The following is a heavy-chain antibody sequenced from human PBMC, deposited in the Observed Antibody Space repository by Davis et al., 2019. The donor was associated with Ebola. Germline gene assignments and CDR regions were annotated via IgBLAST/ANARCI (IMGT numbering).Heavy chain of an antibody. CDR2: ISWNSGSI. CDR3: ASGTYYYGMDV. Sequence: SLKISCAASGFTFDDYAMHWVRQAPGKGLEWVSGISWNSGSIGYADSVKGRFTISRDNAKNSLYLQMNSLRAEDMALYYCASGTYYYGMDVWGQGTTVTVSS. J-gene: IGHJ6*02. CDR1: GFTFDDYA. D-gene: IGHD2-15*01. V-gene: IGHV3-9*03.